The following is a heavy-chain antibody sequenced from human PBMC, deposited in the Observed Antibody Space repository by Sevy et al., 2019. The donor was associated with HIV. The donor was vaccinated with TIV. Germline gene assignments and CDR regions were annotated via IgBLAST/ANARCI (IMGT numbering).Heavy chain of an antibody. Sequence: SETLSLTCTVSGASISNYYWSWIRQPPGKGLEWIGYVYYSGGTYYKPSLTSRVTISLDTSKNHLSLKLGSVTAADTAVYYCARVGGIFTTFGDYYVMDVWGQGTTVTVSS. CDR2: VYYSGGT. D-gene: IGHD3-3*01. CDR3: ARVGGIFTTFGDYYVMDV. CDR1: GASISNYY. J-gene: IGHJ6*02. V-gene: IGHV4-59*01.